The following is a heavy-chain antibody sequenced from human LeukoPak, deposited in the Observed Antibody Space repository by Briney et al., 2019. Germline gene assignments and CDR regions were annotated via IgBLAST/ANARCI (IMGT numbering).Heavy chain of an antibody. CDR2: IYYSGST. CDR1: GGSISSSSYY. CDR3: ARDRLMTMVRGDFNDAFDI. V-gene: IGHV4-39*07. J-gene: IGHJ3*02. D-gene: IGHD3-10*01. Sequence: PSETLSLTCTVSGGSISSSSYYWGWIRQPPGKGLEWIGSIYYSGSTYYNPSLKSRVTISVDTSKNQFSLKLSSVTAADTAVYYCARDRLMTMVRGDFNDAFDIWGQGTMVTVSS.